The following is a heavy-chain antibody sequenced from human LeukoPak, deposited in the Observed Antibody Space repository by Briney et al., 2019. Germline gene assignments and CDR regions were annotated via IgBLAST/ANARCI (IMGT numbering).Heavy chain of an antibody. V-gene: IGHV3-23*01. CDR3: AKDRCSGYDTYYYYGMDV. D-gene: IGHD5-12*01. J-gene: IGHJ6*02. CDR2: ISGSGGST. CDR1: GFTFSSYA. Sequence: GGSLRLSCAASGFTFSSYAMSWVRQAPGQGLEWVSAISGSGGSTYYADSVKGRFTISRDNSKNTLYLQMNSLRAEDTAVYYCAKDRCSGYDTYYYYGMDVWGQGTTVTVSS.